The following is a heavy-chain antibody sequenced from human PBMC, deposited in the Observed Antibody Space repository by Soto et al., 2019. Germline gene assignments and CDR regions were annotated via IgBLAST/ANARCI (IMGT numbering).Heavy chain of an antibody. CDR3: AHRVDYRGSWNTGYFDY. CDR1: GFSPSTTGVA. V-gene: IGHV2-5*02. J-gene: IGHJ4*02. D-gene: IGHD2-15*01. CDR2: IYWDDDK. Sequence: SGPTLVNPTQTLTPTRSFSGFSPSTTGVAVGWIRQPPGKALECLVLIYWDDDKRYSPSLKSRLTITRDTSKNQVVLTMTDMDPVDTATYYCAHRVDYRGSWNTGYFDYWGQGTLVTVSS.